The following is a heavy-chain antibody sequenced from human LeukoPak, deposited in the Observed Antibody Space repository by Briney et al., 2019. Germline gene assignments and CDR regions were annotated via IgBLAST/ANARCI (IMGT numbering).Heavy chain of an antibody. J-gene: IGHJ4*02. CDR3: ARARSGYDFDY. CDR1: GFTFSSNT. D-gene: IGHD5-12*01. CDR2: ISSSTIYI. Sequence: GGSLRLSCAASGFTFSSNTMNWVRQAPGKGLEWVSSISSSTIYIYYADSLKGRFTISRDNAKNSLYLQMNSLRAEDTAVYYCARARSGYDFDYWGQGTLVTVSS. V-gene: IGHV3-21*01.